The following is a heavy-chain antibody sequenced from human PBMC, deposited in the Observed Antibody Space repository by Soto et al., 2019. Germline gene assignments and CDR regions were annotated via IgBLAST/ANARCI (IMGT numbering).Heavy chain of an antibody. CDR2: VSWDDDK. CDR3: AHCNVAGSYQYYFQF. J-gene: IGHJ4*02. V-gene: IGHV2-5*02. Sequence: SGPTLVNPTQTLTLTCTFSGFTVTTTGVGVGWIRQPPGKALEWLALVSWDDDKRYRPSLKSRLTITKDSSKNQVVLTMTNVDPVDTATYYCAHCNVAGSYQYYFQFWGQGALVTVSS. D-gene: IGHD1-26*01. CDR1: GFTVTTTGVG.